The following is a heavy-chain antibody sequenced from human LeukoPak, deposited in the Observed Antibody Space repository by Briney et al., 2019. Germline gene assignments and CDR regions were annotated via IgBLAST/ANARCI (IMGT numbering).Heavy chain of an antibody. CDR1: GYSFSSYG. Sequence: ASVKVSCKASGYSFSSYGISWVRQAPGQGLEWMGWISAYNGNTNYEQKIQGRVTMTTDTSTNTAYMELRSLRSDDTAVYFCARDLGLFPVLEWLHHDAFDIWGQGTMVIVSS. CDR2: ISAYNGNT. V-gene: IGHV1-18*01. D-gene: IGHD3-3*01. J-gene: IGHJ3*02. CDR3: ARDLGLFPVLEWLHHDAFDI.